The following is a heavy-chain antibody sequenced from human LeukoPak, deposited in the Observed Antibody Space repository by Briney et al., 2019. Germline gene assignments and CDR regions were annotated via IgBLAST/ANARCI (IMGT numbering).Heavy chain of an antibody. V-gene: IGHV1-2*02. CDR3: ARGVQKGYYGSGSPPPGY. Sequence: GASVKVSCKASGYTFIGYYMHWVRQAPGQGLEWMGWISPNSGGTNYAQKFRGRVTMTRDTSINTAYMELSRLRSDDTAVYYCARGVQKGYYGSGSPPPGYWGQGTLVTVSS. D-gene: IGHD3-10*01. J-gene: IGHJ4*02. CDR1: GYTFIGYY. CDR2: ISPNSGGT.